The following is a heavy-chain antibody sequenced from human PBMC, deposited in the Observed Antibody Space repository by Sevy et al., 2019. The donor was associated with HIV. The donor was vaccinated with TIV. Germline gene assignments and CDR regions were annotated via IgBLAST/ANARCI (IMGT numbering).Heavy chain of an antibody. CDR1: GFTFSGYA. V-gene: IGHV3-48*03. CDR2: ISNTGRTI. CDR3: ARDLPPSATTVAHFDY. J-gene: IGHJ4*02. D-gene: IGHD4-17*01. Sequence: GGSLRLSCAASGFTFSGYAMNWVRQAPGKGLEWVSYISNTGRTISYSDSVRGRFTVSRDNAKNSLYLHMNSLRAEDAATYYCARDLPPSATTVAHFDYWGRGTLVTVSS.